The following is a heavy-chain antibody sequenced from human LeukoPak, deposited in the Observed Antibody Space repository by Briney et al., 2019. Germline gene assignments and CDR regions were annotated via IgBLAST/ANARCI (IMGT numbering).Heavy chain of an antibody. V-gene: IGHV3-33*01. D-gene: IGHD3-22*01. CDR1: GFTFSSYG. Sequence: PGGSLRLSCAASGFTFSSYGMHWVRQAPGKGLEWVAVIWYDGSNKYYADSVKGRFTISRDNSKNTLYLQMNSLRAEDTAVYYCARDPGVVVITHLDYWGQGTLVTVSS. CDR3: ARDPGVVVITHLDY. J-gene: IGHJ4*02. CDR2: IWYDGSNK.